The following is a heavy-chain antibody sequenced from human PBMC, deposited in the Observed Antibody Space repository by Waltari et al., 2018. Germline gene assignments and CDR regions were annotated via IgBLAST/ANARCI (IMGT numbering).Heavy chain of an antibody. D-gene: IGHD3-3*01. Sequence: QVQLVQYGAEVKKPGASVKVSCKPSGYTFTSYDINWVRQATGQGLEWMGLMNRNSGNTGYAPKYQGIVTLTRSTSLSKAYRELSSLRSEYKAVYYCARLVGIFGDDRGFDPWGQGTLVTVSS. CDR2: MNRNSGNT. CDR1: GYTFTSYD. J-gene: IGHJ5*02. CDR3: ARLVGIFGDDRGFDP. V-gene: IGHV1-8*03.